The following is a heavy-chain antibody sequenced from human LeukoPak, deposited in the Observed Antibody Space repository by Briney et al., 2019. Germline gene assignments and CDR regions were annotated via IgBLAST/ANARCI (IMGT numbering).Heavy chain of an antibody. D-gene: IGHD6-19*01. CDR3: ARVPHSNGWCWFDP. V-gene: IGHV3-48*03. CDR2: ISSSGSTI. Sequence: GGSLRLSCAASGFTFSSYEMNWVRQAPGKGLEWVSYISSSGSTIYYADSVKGRFTISRDSAKNSLYLQMNSLRAEDTAVYYCARVPHSNGWCWFDPWGQGTLVTVSS. CDR1: GFTFSSYE. J-gene: IGHJ5*02.